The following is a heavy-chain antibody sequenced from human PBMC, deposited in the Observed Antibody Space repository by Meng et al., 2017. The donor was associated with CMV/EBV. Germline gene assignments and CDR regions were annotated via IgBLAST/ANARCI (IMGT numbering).Heavy chain of an antibody. J-gene: IGHJ6*02. D-gene: IGHD2-2*01. V-gene: IGHV3-23*01. CDR3: ARVNIVVVPAAIDGSSFSYYGMDV. Sequence: GGSLRLSCAASGFTFRSYAMTWVRQAPGKGLEWVSAISGSGSSTYYADSVKGRFTISRDNAKNSLYLQMNSLRAEDTAVYYCARVNIVVVPAAIDGSSFSYYGMDVWGQGTTVTVSS. CDR1: GFTFRSYA. CDR2: ISGSGSST.